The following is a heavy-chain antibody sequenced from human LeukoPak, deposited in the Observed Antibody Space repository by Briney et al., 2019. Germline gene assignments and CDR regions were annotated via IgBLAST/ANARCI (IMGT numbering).Heavy chain of an antibody. J-gene: IGHJ6*03. CDR3: AKAGGDIVVVPAAIGNYYMDV. D-gene: IGHD2-2*02. CDR1: GFTFSSYG. CDR2: IRYDGSNK. Sequence: GGSLRLSCAASGFTFSSYGMHWVRQAPGKGLEWVAFIRYDGSNKYYADSVKGRFTISRDNSKNTLYLQMNSLRAEDTAVYYCAKAGGDIVVVPAAIGNYYMDVWGKGTTVTVSS. V-gene: IGHV3-30*02.